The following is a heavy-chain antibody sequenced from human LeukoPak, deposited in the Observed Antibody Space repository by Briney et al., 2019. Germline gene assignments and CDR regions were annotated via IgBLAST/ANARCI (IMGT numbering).Heavy chain of an antibody. CDR1: GFTFSSYA. D-gene: IGHD1-26*01. CDR2: ISYDGSNK. Sequence: GGSLRLSCAASGFTFSSYAMHWVRQAPGKGLEWVAVISYDGSNKYYADSVKGRFTISRDNPKNTLYLQMNSLRAEDTAVYYCARDGGSYDGDYWGQGTLVTVSS. V-gene: IGHV3-30*01. J-gene: IGHJ4*02. CDR3: ARDGGSYDGDY.